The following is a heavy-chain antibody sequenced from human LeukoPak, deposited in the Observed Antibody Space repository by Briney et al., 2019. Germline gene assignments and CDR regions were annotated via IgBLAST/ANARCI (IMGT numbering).Heavy chain of an antibody. J-gene: IGHJ4*02. CDR3: TTTAYSGSYSLDY. Sequence: GGSLRLSCAASGFTFSDQYMDWVRQAPRKGLEWVGRSRNKANSYTIEYAASVKGRFTISRDDSKNSLYLQMNSLKTEDTAVYYCTTTAYSGSYSLDYWGQGTLVTVSS. CDR2: SRNKANSYTI. CDR1: GFTFSDQY. D-gene: IGHD1-26*01. V-gene: IGHV3-72*01.